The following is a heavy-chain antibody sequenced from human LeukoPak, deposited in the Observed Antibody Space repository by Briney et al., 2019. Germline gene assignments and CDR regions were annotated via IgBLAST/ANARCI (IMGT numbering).Heavy chain of an antibody. CDR2: IYYSGST. CDR3: ASRKVIVGGMDV. V-gene: IGHV4-59*12. D-gene: IGHD2-21*01. CDR1: GGSISSYY. Sequence: PSETLSLTCTVSGGSISSYYWSWIRQPPGRGLEWIGYIYYSGSTNYNPSLKSRVTISVDTSKNQFSLKLSSVTAADTAVYYCASRKVIVGGMDVWGQGTTVTVSS. J-gene: IGHJ6*02.